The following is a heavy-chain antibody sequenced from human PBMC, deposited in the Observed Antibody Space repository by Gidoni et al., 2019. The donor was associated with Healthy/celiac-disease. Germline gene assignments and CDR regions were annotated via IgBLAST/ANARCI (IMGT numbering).Heavy chain of an antibody. CDR2: ISSSGSTI. J-gene: IGHJ6*02. Sequence: FGDYYMSWIRQAPGKGLEWVSYISSSGSTIDYADSVKGRFTISRDNAKNSLYLQMNSLRAEDTAVYYCARDLDSSSDYYYGMDVWGQGTTVTVSS. CDR3: ARDLDSSSDYYYGMDV. D-gene: IGHD6-6*01. CDR1: FGDYY. V-gene: IGHV3-11*01.